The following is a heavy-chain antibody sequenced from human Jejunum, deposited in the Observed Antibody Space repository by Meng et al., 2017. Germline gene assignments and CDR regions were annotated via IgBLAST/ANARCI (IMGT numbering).Heavy chain of an antibody. Sequence: VRLKESGPGLVKPSGTLSLTCAVSGDSISSDNWWSWVRQPPGKGPEWIGDIFRTGSSNYSPSLRSRVAIYMDKSKNQFSLSLNSVTAADTAVYYCARKGGTYSTGHFPHFDYWGQGTLVTVSS. CDR2: IFRTGSS. J-gene: IGHJ4*02. D-gene: IGHD6-19*01. V-gene: IGHV4-4*02. CDR3: ARKGGTYSTGHFPHFDY. CDR1: GDSISSDNW.